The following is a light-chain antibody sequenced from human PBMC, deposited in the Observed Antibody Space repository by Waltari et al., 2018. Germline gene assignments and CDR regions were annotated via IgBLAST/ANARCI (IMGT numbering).Light chain of an antibody. CDR2: GKD. Sequence: SSELIQDPGVSVALGQTFTITCQGDSLRTSYATWYQLKPGQAPVLVIYGKDKRPSGIPDRFSGYSSGTTSSLTITGAQAEDEADYYCSSRNGRADQVVFAGGTKVTVL. CDR1: SLRTSY. V-gene: IGLV3-19*01. J-gene: IGLJ3*02. CDR3: SSRNGRADQVV.